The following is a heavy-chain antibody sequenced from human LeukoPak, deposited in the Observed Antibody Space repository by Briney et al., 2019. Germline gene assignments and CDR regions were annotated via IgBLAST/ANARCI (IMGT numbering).Heavy chain of an antibody. Sequence: GESLKISCKGSGYSFTSCWIGWVRQMPGKGLEWMGIIYPGDSDTRYSPSFQGQVTISADKSISTAYLQWRSLKASDTAMYYCARPRGGYYQSGRYYYYGMDVWGQGTTVTVSS. CDR1: GYSFTSCW. CDR3: ARPRGGYYQSGRYYYYGMDV. D-gene: IGHD3-22*01. CDR2: IYPGDSDT. J-gene: IGHJ6*02. V-gene: IGHV5-51*01.